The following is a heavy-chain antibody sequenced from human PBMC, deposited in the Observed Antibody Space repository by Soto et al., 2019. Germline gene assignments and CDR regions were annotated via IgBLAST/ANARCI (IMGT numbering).Heavy chain of an antibody. Sequence: QVQLVESGGGVVQPRRSLRLSCAASGFTFSSYAMHWVRQAPGKGLEWVAVISYDGSNKYYADSVKGRFTISRDNSKNTLYLQMNSLRAEDTAVYYCARGSRCYSSSNALGDWGQGTLVTVSS. CDR3: ARGSRCYSSSNALGD. D-gene: IGHD6-6*01. CDR1: GFTFSSYA. CDR2: ISYDGSNK. J-gene: IGHJ4*02. V-gene: IGHV3-30-3*01.